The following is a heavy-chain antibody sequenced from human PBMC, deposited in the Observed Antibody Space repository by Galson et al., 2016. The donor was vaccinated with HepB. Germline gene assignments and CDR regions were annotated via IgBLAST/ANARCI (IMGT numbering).Heavy chain of an antibody. V-gene: IGHV3-53*01. J-gene: IGHJ4*02. D-gene: IGHD3-22*01. CDR1: GFTVTGSY. CDR2: IYTGGSA. Sequence: SLRLSCAASGFTVTGSYMNWVRQAPGKGLEWVSVIYTGGSAKYADSVKGRFTISRDNSKNTLYLQMDSLRAEDTAVYFCVREMYYYDSYDTARAFEHWGQGTLVTVSS. CDR3: VREMYYYDSYDTARAFEH.